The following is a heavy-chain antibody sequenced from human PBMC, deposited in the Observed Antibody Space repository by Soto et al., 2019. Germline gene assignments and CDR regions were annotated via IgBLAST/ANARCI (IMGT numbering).Heavy chain of an antibody. CDR2: INPSGGST. V-gene: IGHV1-46*01. D-gene: IGHD3-22*01. Sequence: ASVKVSCKASGYTFTSYYTHWVRQAPGQGLEWMGIINPSGGSTSYAQKFQGRVTMTRDTSTSTVYMELSSLRSEDMAVYYCARVGYYYDSSGYPDAFDIWGQGTMVTVSS. J-gene: IGHJ3*02. CDR3: ARVGYYYDSSGYPDAFDI. CDR1: GYTFTSYY.